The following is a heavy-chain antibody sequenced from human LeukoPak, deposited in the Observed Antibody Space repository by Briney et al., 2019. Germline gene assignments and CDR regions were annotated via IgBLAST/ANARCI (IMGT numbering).Heavy chain of an antibody. J-gene: IGHJ4*02. D-gene: IGHD2-15*01. Sequence: SETLSLTCTVSGGSISSYYWSWIRQPPGKGLEWIGYIYYSGGTNYNPSLKSRVTISVDTSKNQFSLKLSSVTAADTAVYYCASGSGGIKYYFDYWGQGTLVTVSS. CDR1: GGSISSYY. CDR2: IYYSGGT. V-gene: IGHV4-59*01. CDR3: ASGSGGIKYYFDY.